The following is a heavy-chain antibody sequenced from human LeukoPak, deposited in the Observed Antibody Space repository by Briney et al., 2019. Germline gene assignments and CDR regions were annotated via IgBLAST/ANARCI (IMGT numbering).Heavy chain of an antibody. J-gene: IGHJ4*02. V-gene: IGHV3-23*01. CDR1: GFTFSSYA. CDR3: AKERDYGPADY. D-gene: IGHD4/OR15-4a*01. Sequence: PGGSLRLSCVVSGFTFSSYAMSWVRQAPGKGLEWVSGLSGSGGSTDYADSVKGRFTVSRDNSKNTLFLQMNSLRAEDTAIYYCAKERDYGPADYWGQGTLVTVSS. CDR2: LSGSGGST.